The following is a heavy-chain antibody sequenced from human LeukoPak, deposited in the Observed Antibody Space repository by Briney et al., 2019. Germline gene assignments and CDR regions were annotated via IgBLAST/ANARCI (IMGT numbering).Heavy chain of an antibody. V-gene: IGHV1-18*01. CDR1: GYTFTSYG. J-gene: IGHJ4*02. D-gene: IGHD1-26*01. CDR3: ARAVSGSYYLGDFDY. Sequence: ASVKVSCKASGYTFTSYGISWVRQAPRQGLEWMGWISAYNGNTNYAQKLQGRVTMTTDTSTSTAYMELRSLRSDDTAVYYCARAVSGSYYLGDFDYWGQGTLVTVSS. CDR2: ISAYNGNT.